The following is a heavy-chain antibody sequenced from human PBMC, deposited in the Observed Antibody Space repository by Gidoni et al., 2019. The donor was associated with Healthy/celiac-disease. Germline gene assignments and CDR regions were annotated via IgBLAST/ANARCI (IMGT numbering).Heavy chain of an antibody. CDR1: GFTFSNAW. CDR3: TTTYYDYVWGSYRDY. J-gene: IGHJ4*02. Sequence: EVQLVESGGGLVKPGGSLRLSCAASGFTFSNAWMSWVRRAPGKGLEWCGRIKSKTDGGTTDYAAPVKGRFTISRDDSKNTLYLQMNSLKTEDTAVYYCTTTYYDYVWGSYRDYWGQGTLVTVSS. D-gene: IGHD3-16*02. CDR2: IKSKTDGGTT. V-gene: IGHV3-15*01.